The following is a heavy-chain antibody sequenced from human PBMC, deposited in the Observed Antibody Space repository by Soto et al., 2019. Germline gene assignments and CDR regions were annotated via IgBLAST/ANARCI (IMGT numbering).Heavy chain of an antibody. Sequence: SETLSLTCTVSGGSISSGGYYWSWIRQHPGKGLEWIGYINYSGSTNYNPSLKSRVTISVDTSKNQFSLKLSSVTAADTAVYYCARVGYDRKYYYYGMDVWGQGTTVTVSS. CDR3: ARVGYDRKYYYYGMDV. V-gene: IGHV4-31*03. J-gene: IGHJ6*02. D-gene: IGHD3-22*01. CDR1: GGSISSGGYY. CDR2: INYSGST.